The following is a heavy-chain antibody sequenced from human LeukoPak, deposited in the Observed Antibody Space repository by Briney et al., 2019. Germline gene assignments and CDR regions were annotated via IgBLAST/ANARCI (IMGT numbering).Heavy chain of an antibody. J-gene: IGHJ4*02. CDR1: GTSISSRNYY. CDR3: AGRTIAVCKDAFDS. D-gene: IGHD6-19*01. CDR2: IFDSGTT. Sequence: PSETLSLTCTVSGTSISSRNYYWGWIRQPPGKGLEWLGSIFDSGTTYYNPSLKSQATISVDTSKNQFSLNLRSVSAADTAVYYCAGRTIAVCKDAFDSWGQGTLVTVSS. V-gene: IGHV4-39*01.